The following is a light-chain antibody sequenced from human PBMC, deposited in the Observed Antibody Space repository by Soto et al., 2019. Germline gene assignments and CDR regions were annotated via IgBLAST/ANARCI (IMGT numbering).Light chain of an antibody. CDR3: QQYNNWPPIT. CDR1: QSVSGN. V-gene: IGKV3-15*01. Sequence: EIVMTQAPDTLSLSPGGRATLSFMASQSVSGNLALYQQKPGQAPRLLIYDTSTRATGIPARFSGSGSGTEFTLTISSLQSEDFAVYYCQQYNNWPPITFGQGTRLEIK. CDR2: DTS. J-gene: IGKJ5*01.